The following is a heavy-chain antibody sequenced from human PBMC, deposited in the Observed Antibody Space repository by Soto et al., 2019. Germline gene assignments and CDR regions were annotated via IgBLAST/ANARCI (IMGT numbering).Heavy chain of an antibody. CDR2: INIDGTSS. CDR1: GFTFTNYY. CDR3: ARGLSGDSVGNDP. J-gene: IGHJ5*02. D-gene: IGHD2-21*02. Sequence: GGSLRLSCAASGFTFTNYYMHWIRQVPGKGLVWVSRINIDGTSSNYAASVQGRFTISRDNAQNTLYLQMDSLRDEDTAVYYCARGLSGDSVGNDPWGHGTLVTVSS. V-gene: IGHV3-74*01.